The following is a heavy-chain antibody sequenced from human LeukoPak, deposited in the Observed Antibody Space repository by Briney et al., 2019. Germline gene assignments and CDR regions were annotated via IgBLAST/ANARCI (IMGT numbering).Heavy chain of an antibody. CDR1: GGSISSGSYY. CDR3: ARGLGRWLQSLWYFDL. D-gene: IGHD5-24*01. Sequence: SQTLSLTCTVSGGSISSGSYYWSWIRQPPGKGLEWIGEINHSGSTNYNPSLKSRVTISVDTSKNQFSLNLSSVTAADTAVYYCARGLGRWLQSLWYFDLWGRGTLVTVSS. V-gene: IGHV4-39*07. CDR2: INHSGST. J-gene: IGHJ2*01.